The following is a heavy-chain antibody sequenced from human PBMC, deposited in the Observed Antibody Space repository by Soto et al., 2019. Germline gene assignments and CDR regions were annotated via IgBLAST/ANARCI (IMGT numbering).Heavy chain of an antibody. V-gene: IGHV4-59*08. Sequence: ETLSLTCTVSGGSISSYYWSWIRQPPGKGLEWIGYIYYSGSTNYNPSLKSRVTISVDTSKNQFSLKLSSVTAADTAVYYCARQIYDSSGTLQFDDWGQGTLVPVSS. D-gene: IGHD3-22*01. CDR1: GGSISSYY. J-gene: IGHJ4*02. CDR2: IYYSGST. CDR3: ARQIYDSSGTLQFDD.